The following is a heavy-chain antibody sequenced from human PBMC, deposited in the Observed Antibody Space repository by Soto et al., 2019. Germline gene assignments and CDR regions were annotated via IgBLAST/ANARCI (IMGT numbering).Heavy chain of an antibody. V-gene: IGHV1-69*02. D-gene: IGHD3-22*01. CDR2: IIPILGIA. Sequence: SVKVSCKASGGTFSSYTISWVRQAPGQGLEWMGRIIPILGIANYAQKFQGRVTITADKSTSTAYMELCSLRSEDTAVYYCARGRSGFYYFDYWGQGTLVTVSS. J-gene: IGHJ4*02. CDR3: ARGRSGFYYFDY. CDR1: GGTFSSYT.